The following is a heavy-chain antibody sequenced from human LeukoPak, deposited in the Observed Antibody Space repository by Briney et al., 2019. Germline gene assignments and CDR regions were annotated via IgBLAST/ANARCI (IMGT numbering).Heavy chain of an antibody. CDR1: GGSISSSSYY. J-gene: IGHJ5*02. CDR2: IYYSGST. Sequence: SETLSLTCTVSGGSISSSSYYWGWIRQPPGKGLEWIGSIYYSGSTYYNPSLKSRVTISVDTSKNQFSLKLSSVTAADTAVYYCARAEKSWFDPWGQGTLVTVSS. CDR3: ARAEKSWFDP. V-gene: IGHV4-39*07.